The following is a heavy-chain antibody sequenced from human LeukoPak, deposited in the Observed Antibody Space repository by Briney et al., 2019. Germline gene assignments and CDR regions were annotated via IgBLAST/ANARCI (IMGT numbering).Heavy chain of an antibody. CDR2: IIPIFGTA. Sequence: ASVKVSCKASGGTFISYAISWVRQAPGQGLEWMGGIIPIFGTANYAQKFQGRVTITADESTSTAYMELSSLRSEDTAVYYCARGGIAAAGRNGMDVWGQGTTVTVSS. D-gene: IGHD6-13*01. CDR1: GGTFISYA. J-gene: IGHJ6*02. CDR3: ARGGIAAAGRNGMDV. V-gene: IGHV1-69*13.